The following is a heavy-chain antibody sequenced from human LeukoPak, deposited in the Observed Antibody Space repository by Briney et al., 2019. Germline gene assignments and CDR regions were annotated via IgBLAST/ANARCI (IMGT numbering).Heavy chain of an antibody. Sequence: GGSLRLSCAASGFTFSSYWMHWVRQAPGKGLVWVSRIKGDGSHTIYADSVKGRFTISRDNAKNTLYLQMRSLRAEDTAVYYCVRDWDHFDFDSWGQGTLVTVSS. CDR2: IKGDGSHT. V-gene: IGHV3-74*01. J-gene: IGHJ5*01. D-gene: IGHD3-9*01. CDR3: VRDWDHFDFDS. CDR1: GFTFSSYW.